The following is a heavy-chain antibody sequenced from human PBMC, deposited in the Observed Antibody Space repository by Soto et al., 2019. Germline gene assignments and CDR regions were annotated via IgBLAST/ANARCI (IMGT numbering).Heavy chain of an antibody. V-gene: IGHV4-30-4*01. CDR3: ARDNILGILYGGMDV. Sequence: PSETLSLTCTVSGGSISSGDYYWSWIRQPPGKGLEWIGYIYYSGSTYYNPSLRSRVTISVGTSKNQFSLKLSSVTAADTAVYSCARDNILGILYGGMDVWGQGTTVTVCS. J-gene: IGHJ6*02. CDR2: IYYSGST. CDR1: GGSISSGDYY. D-gene: IGHD3-3*01.